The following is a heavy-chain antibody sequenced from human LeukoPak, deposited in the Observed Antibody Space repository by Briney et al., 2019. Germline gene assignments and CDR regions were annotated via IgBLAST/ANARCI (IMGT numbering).Heavy chain of an antibody. J-gene: IGHJ3*01. D-gene: IGHD3-16*01. V-gene: IGHV4-59*13. CDR1: VGSYSSYY. CDR3: ARDPPGGDDAFDV. CDR2: IHYSGGT. Sequence: SESLSLIHTVSVGSYSSYYWSWIRDPPGRGREGVGYIHYSGGTNYNPSLKSQVALSVDTSKSQFALKLRSVTAADTAVYYCARDPPGGDDAFDVWGQGTMVTVSS.